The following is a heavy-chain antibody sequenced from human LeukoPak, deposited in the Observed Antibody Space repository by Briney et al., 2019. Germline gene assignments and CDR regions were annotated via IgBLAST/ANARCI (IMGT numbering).Heavy chain of an antibody. CDR3: AREGITVSHDLDY. Sequence: SETLSLTCAVYGGSFSGYYWSWIRQPPGKGLEWIGEINHSGSTNYNPSLKSRVTISVDTSKNQFSLKLSSVTAADTAVYYCAREGITVSHDLDYWGQGTLVTVSS. V-gene: IGHV4-34*01. J-gene: IGHJ4*02. D-gene: IGHD3-16*01. CDR1: GGSFSGYY. CDR2: INHSGST.